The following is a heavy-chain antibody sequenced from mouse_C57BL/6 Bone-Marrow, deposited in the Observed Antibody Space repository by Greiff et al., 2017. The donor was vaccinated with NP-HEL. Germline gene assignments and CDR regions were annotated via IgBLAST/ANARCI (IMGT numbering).Heavy chain of an antibody. Sequence: DVHLVESGGGLVKPGGSLKLSCAASGFTFSSYTMSWVRQTPEKRLEWVATISGGGGNTYYPDSVKGRFTISRDNAKNTLYLQMSSLRSEDTALYYCARIIYYGMDYWGQGTSVTVSS. CDR2: ISGGGGNT. J-gene: IGHJ4*01. V-gene: IGHV5-9*01. CDR1: GFTFSSYT. CDR3: ARIIYYGMDY.